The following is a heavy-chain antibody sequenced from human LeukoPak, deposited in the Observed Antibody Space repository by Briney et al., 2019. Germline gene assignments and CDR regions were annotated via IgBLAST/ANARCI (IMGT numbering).Heavy chain of an antibody. J-gene: IGHJ4*02. V-gene: IGHV3-64*01. CDR3: ARVILTGHYYDS. CDR2: ISSNGGNT. Sequence: AGGSLRLSCAASGFTFSTYAMHWVRQAPGKGLEFVSGISSNGGNTYYANSLKGRFTISRDNSKNTLYLQMGSLRPEDMAVYHCARVILTGHYYDSWGQGTLVTVSS. D-gene: IGHD3-9*01. CDR1: GFTFSTYA.